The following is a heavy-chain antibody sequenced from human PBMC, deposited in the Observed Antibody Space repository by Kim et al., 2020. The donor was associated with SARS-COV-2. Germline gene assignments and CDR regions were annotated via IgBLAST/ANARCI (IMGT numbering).Heavy chain of an antibody. V-gene: IGHV4-4*02. J-gene: IGHJ5*02. CDR3: ASLGRWFDP. CDR2: ST. Sequence: STNYNPSLKSRVTISVDKSKNQFSLKLSSVTAADTAVYYFASLGRWFDPWGQGTLVTVSS.